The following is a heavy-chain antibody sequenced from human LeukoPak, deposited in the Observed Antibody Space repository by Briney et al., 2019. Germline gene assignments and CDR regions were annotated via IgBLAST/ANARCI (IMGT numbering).Heavy chain of an antibody. CDR3: ARLQGDSTAILDY. J-gene: IGHJ4*02. CDR2: IHYSGST. D-gene: IGHD2-21*01. V-gene: IGHV4-59*01. Sequence: PSETLSLTCTDSGGSISGDYWSWIRQPPGKGLEWVGYIHYSGSTNYNPSLKSRVTISVDTSKNHFSLKLSSVTAADTAVYYCARLQGDSTAILDYWGQGTLVSVSS. CDR1: GGSISGDY.